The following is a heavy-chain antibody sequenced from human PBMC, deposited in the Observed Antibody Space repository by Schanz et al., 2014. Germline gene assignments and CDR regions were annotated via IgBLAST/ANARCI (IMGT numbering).Heavy chain of an antibody. D-gene: IGHD6-6*01. Sequence: VQLVESGGDVVQPGRSLRLSCAASGFTFSNFGLHWVRQAPGKGLNWVAVISSDGTNKYYADSVQGRFTLSKDFSKDTLYLQLTSLRPEDTAVYYCARLATSKSRLGDAVDIWGQGTMVTVSS. CDR1: GFTFSNFG. CDR2: ISSDGTNK. CDR3: ARLATSKSRLGDAVDI. V-gene: IGHV3-30*03. J-gene: IGHJ3*02.